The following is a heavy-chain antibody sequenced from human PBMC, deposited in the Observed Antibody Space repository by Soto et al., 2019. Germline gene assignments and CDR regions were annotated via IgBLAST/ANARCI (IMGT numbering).Heavy chain of an antibody. J-gene: IGHJ4*02. CDR3: ARDGGIAAAGKEDFDY. V-gene: IGHV1-46*03. CDR1: GYTFTSYY. D-gene: IGHD6-13*01. CDR2: INPSGGST. Sequence: QVQLVQSGAEVKKPGASVKVSCKASGYTFTSYYMHWVRQAPGHGLEWMGIINPSGGSTSYAQKFQGRVTMTRDTSTSTVYMELSSLRSEDTAVYYCARDGGIAAAGKEDFDYWGQGTLVTVSS.